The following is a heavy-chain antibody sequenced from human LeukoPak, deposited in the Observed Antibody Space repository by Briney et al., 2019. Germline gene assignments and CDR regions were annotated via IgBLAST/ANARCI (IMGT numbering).Heavy chain of an antibody. CDR2: ISSSSSYI. CDR3: ARRKSVYYFDY. CDR1: GFTFSSYS. D-gene: IGHD2-8*01. J-gene: IGHJ4*02. V-gene: IGHV3-21*01. Sequence: PGGSLRLSCAASGFTFSSYSMTWVRQAPGKGLEWVSSISSSSSYIYYADSVKGRFTISRDNAKNSLYLQMNSLRAEDTAVYYCARRKSVYYFDYWGQGTLVTVSS.